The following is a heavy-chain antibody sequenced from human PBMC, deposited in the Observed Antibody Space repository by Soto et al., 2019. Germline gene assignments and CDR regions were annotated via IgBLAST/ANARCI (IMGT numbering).Heavy chain of an antibody. J-gene: IGHJ4*02. V-gene: IGHV3-30*03. D-gene: IGHD2-15*01. CDR1: VFSFNDYA. CDR3: SRWTYYPQTSGLHADY. CDR2: ISSDGHHQ. Sequence: GGALRISCAPYVFSFNDYAMYWVRQAPGQGLEWVAIISSDGHHQFYLDNLRGRFTVSRDNSKNTLYLQMNSLRPEDTAVYYCSRWTYYPQTSGLHADYWGPGTVVTVSS.